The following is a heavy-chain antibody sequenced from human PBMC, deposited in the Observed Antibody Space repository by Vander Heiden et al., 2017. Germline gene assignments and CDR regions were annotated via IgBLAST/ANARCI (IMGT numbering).Heavy chain of an antibody. Sequence: QVQLHQWGAGLLKPSETVFLTCAVYGGSLSDYYWSWIRQPPGKGLGWIGEINHSGSTNYNSSLKSRVTISVDTSKSHFSLKLSSVTAADTAVYYCARQLIAAPHDSWGQGTLVTVSS. J-gene: IGHJ5*01. V-gene: IGHV4-34*01. D-gene: IGHD6-13*01. CDR2: INHSGST. CDR1: GGSLSDYY. CDR3: ARQLIAAPHDS.